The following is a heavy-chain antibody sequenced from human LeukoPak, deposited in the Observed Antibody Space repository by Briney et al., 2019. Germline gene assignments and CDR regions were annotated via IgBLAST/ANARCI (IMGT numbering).Heavy chain of an antibody. CDR3: AKDHYDFWSGYPSNYLDY. Sequence: GGSLRLSCAASGFTFSSYAMSWVRQAPGKGLEWVSAISGSGGSTYYADSVKGRFTISRDNSKNTLYLQMNSLRAEDTAVYYCAKDHYDFWSGYPSNYLDYWGQGTLVTVSS. CDR2: ISGSGGST. V-gene: IGHV3-23*01. D-gene: IGHD3-3*01. CDR1: GFTFSSYA. J-gene: IGHJ4*02.